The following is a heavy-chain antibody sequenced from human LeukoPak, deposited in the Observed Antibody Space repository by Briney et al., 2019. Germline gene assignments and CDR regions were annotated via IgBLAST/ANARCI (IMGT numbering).Heavy chain of an antibody. V-gene: IGHV4-34*01. CDR3: ARGRGGAAAGTLHYYGMDV. CDR2: INHSGST. Sequence: PGGSLRLSCAASGFTFSSFAMNWIRQPPGKGLEWIGEINHSGSTNYNPSLKSRVTISVDTSKNQFSLKLSSVTAADTAVYYCARGRGGAAAGTLHYYGMDVWGQGTTVTVSS. J-gene: IGHJ6*02. D-gene: IGHD6-13*01. CDR1: GFTFSSFA.